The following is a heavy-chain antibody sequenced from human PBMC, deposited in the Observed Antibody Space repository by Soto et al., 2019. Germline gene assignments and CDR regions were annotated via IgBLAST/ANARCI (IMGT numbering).Heavy chain of an antibody. Sequence: PGGSLRLSCAASGFTFSSYGMHWVRQAPGKGLEWVAVISYDGSNKYYADSVKGRFTISRDNSKNTLYLQMNSLRAEDTAVYYCAKDIGIYLRTAYYYDVMDVCGQGTTVIVSS. CDR1: GFTFSSYG. D-gene: IGHD4-17*01. CDR2: ISYDGSNK. CDR3: AKDIGIYLRTAYYYDVMDV. J-gene: IGHJ6*02. V-gene: IGHV3-30*18.